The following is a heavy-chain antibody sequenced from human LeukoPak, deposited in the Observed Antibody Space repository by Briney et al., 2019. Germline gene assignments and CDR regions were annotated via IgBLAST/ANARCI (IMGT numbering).Heavy chain of an antibody. V-gene: IGHV1-2*02. J-gene: IGHJ5*02. CDR1: GYTFTGFY. CDR3: ARDLSAVPAAILQT. CDR2: INPNSGGT. D-gene: IGHD2-2*02. Sequence: ASVKVSCKASGYTFTGFYMHWVRQAPGQGLEWMGWINPNSGGTNYAQKFQGRVTMTRDTSISTAYMELSRLRSDDTAVYYCARDLSAVPAAILQTWGQGTLVTVSS.